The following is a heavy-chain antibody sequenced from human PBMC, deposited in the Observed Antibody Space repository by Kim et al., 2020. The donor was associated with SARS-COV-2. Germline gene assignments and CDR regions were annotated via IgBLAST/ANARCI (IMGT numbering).Heavy chain of an antibody. D-gene: IGHD3-9*01. CDR1: GGSISSSSYY. J-gene: IGHJ4*02. V-gene: IGHV4-39*07. CDR3: ARSMPEYDILTGPYFDY. Sequence: SETLSLTCTVSGGSISSSSYYWGWIRQPPGKGLEWIGSIYYSGSTYYNPSLKSRVTISVDTSKNQFSLKLSSVTAADTAVYYCARSMPEYDILTGPYFDYWGQGTLVTVSS. CDR2: IYYSGST.